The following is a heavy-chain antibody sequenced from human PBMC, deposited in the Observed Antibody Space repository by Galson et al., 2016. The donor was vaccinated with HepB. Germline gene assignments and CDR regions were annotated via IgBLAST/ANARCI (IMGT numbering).Heavy chain of an antibody. V-gene: IGHV3-7*01. CDR3: ARGGRILWDGMDV. CDR1: GFSLSSYW. Sequence: SLRLFCAASGFSLSSYWMSWVRQAPGRGLEWVANIKQDGSEKYYVDSVKGRFTISRDDAKNSVYLQMNSLRAEDTALYYCARGGRILWDGMDVWGQGTTVTVSS. J-gene: IGHJ6*02. CDR2: IKQDGSEK. D-gene: IGHD2/OR15-2a*01.